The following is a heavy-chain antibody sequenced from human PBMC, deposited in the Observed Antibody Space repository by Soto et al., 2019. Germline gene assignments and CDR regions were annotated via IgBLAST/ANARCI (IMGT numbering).Heavy chain of an antibody. CDR3: AKDYYYDSSGYYSVFDY. V-gene: IGHV3-23*01. CDR1: GFTFSSYA. CDR2: ISGSGGST. Sequence: PGGSLRLSCAASGFTFSSYAMSWVRQAPGKGLEWVSAISGSGGSTYYADSVKGRFTISRDNSKNTLYLQMNSLRAEDTAVYHCAKDYYYDSSGYYSVFDYWGQGTLVTVSS. J-gene: IGHJ4*02. D-gene: IGHD3-22*01.